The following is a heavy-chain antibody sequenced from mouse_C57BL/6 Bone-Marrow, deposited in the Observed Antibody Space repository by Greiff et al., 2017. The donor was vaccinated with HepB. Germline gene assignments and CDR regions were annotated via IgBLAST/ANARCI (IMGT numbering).Heavy chain of an antibody. CDR1: GFTFSDYY. Sequence: EVKLQESGGGLVQPGGSLKLSCAASGFTFSDYYMYWVRQTPEKRLEWVAYISNGGGSTYYPDTVKGRFTISRDNAKNTLYLQMSRLKSEDTAMYYGARQGYYGSSPDWYFDVWGTGTTVTVSS. V-gene: IGHV5-12*01. D-gene: IGHD1-1*01. CDR3: ARQGYYGSSPDWYFDV. J-gene: IGHJ1*03. CDR2: ISNGGGST.